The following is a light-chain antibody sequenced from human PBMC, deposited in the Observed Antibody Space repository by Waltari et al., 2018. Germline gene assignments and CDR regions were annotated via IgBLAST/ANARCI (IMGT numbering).Light chain of an antibody. CDR3: CSYAGSTTHVI. J-gene: IGLJ2*01. CDR2: EVT. Sequence: QSALTQPASVSGSPGQSITISCTGTSSDVGSYNLVSWYQQHPGKAPKLLIYEVTKRPAGGSKRFSGSKSGNTASLTISGLQAEDEADYCCCSYAGSTTHVIFGGGTKLTVL. V-gene: IGLV2-23*02. CDR1: SSDVGSYNL.